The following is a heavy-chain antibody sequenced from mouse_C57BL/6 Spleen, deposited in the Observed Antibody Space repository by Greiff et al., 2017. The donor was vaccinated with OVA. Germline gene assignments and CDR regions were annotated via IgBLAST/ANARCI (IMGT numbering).Heavy chain of an antibody. CDR3: ARSGGSSYRWDLDV. CDR2: IYPGSGST. Sequence: QVQLQQPGAELVKPGASAKMSCKASGYTFTSYWITWVKQRPGQGLEWIGDIYPGSGSTNYNEKFKSKATLTVDTSSSTAYMQLSSLTSEDSAVYDGARSGGSSYRWDLDVWGTGTTVTVSS. J-gene: IGHJ1*03. D-gene: IGHD1-1*01. V-gene: IGHV1-55*01. CDR1: GYTFTSYW.